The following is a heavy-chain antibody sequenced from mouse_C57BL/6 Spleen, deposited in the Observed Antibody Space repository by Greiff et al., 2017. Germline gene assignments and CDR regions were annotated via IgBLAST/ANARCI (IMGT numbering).Heavy chain of an antibody. CDR3: ARGRSTADFYYAMDY. J-gene: IGHJ4*01. V-gene: IGHV1-26*01. Sequence: VQLKESGPELVKPGASVKISCKASGYTFTDYYMNWVKQSHGKSLEWIGDINPNNGGTSYNQKFKGKATLTVDKSSSTAYMELRSLTSEDSAVYYCARGRSTADFYYAMDYWGQGTSVTVSS. D-gene: IGHD1-2*01. CDR2: INPNNGGT. CDR1: GYTFTDYY.